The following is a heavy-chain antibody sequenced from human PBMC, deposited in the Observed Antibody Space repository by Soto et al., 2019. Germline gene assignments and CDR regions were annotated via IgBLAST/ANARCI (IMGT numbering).Heavy chain of an antibody. J-gene: IGHJ5*01. Sequence: QVQLVQSGAEVKTPGASVKVSCKASGYTFTKYDMNWVRQAPGQGLEWMGWMNPTSGNTGYAQKFQGRLTMTWDTVIGIAHMELSRLRKGARAVYYCARSDGHTFNWLDSWGQGTLVTVS. V-gene: IGHV1-8*01. D-gene: IGHD2-2*02. CDR1: GYTFTKYD. CDR3: ARSDGHTFNWLDS. CDR2: MNPTSGNT.